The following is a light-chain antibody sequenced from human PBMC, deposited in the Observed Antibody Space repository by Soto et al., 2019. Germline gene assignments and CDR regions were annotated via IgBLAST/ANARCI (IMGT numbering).Light chain of an antibody. V-gene: IGKV3-15*01. CDR1: LSVSSN. CDR2: GAS. J-gene: IGKJ1*01. Sequence: EIVMTQSPATLSVSPGERATLSCRASLSVSSNLAWYQQKPGQAPRLLIYGASTRATGIPARFSGSGSGTEFTLTISSLQSEDFAFYYCHQRQRWPRTFGQGTKVDIK. CDR3: HQRQRWPRT.